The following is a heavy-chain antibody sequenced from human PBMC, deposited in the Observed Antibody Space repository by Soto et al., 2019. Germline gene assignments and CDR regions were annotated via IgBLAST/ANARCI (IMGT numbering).Heavy chain of an antibody. J-gene: IGHJ6*02. CDR2: IIPIFGTA. CDR3: ARDFSSGWQNYYYYGMDV. CDR1: GGTFSSYA. V-gene: IGHV1-69*01. D-gene: IGHD6-19*01. Sequence: QVQLVQSGAEVKKPGSSVKVSCKASGGTFSSYAISWVRQAPGQGLECMGGIIPIFGTANYAQKFQGRVTITADESTSTAYMELSSLRSEDTAVYYCARDFSSGWQNYYYYGMDVWGQGTTVTVSS.